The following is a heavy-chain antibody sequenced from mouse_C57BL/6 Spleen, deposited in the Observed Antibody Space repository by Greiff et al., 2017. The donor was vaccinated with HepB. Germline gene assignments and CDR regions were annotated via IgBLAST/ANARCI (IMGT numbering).Heavy chain of an antibody. J-gene: IGHJ2*01. D-gene: IGHD1-1*01. CDR3: AREGTTVVAIDY. V-gene: IGHV1-82*01. Sequence: VQLQQSGPELVKPGASVKISCKASGYAFSSSWMNWVKQRPGKGLEWIGRIYPGDGDTNYNGKFKGKATLTADKSSSTTYMQLSSLTSEDSAVYVCAREGTTVVAIDYWGQGTTLTVSS. CDR1: GYAFSSSW. CDR2: IYPGDGDT.